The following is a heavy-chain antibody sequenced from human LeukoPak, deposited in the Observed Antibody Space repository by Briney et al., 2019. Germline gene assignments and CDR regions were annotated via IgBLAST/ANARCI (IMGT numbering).Heavy chain of an antibody. CDR2: ISPYRGDT. Sequence: ASVKVSCKASGYTFNSYGISWVRQAPGQGLEWMGWISPYRGDTEYAQKIQGRVSMTTDTSTSTAYMELRSLRSDDTAVYYCARQVLIVGGRYSMDVWGQGTTVTVSS. CDR3: ARQVLIVGGRYSMDV. J-gene: IGHJ6*02. D-gene: IGHD3-22*01. V-gene: IGHV1-18*01. CDR1: GYTFNSYG.